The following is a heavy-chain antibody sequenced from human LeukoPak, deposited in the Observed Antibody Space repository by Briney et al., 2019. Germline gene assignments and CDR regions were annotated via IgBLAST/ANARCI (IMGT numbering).Heavy chain of an antibody. J-gene: IGHJ4*02. Sequence: GGSLRLSCAASGFTFSSYAMSWVRQAPGKGLEWVSAISGSGGSTYYADSVKGRFTISRDNSKNTLYLQMNSLRAEDTAVHYCAKYMVWGVIRPDYFDFWGQGTLVTVSS. CDR1: GFTFSSYA. CDR3: AKYMVWGVIRPDYFDF. D-gene: IGHD3-10*01. V-gene: IGHV3-23*01. CDR2: ISGSGGST.